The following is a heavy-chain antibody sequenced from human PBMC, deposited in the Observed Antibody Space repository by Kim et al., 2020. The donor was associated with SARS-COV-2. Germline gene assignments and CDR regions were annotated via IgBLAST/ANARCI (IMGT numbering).Heavy chain of an antibody. Sequence: GESLKISCKGSGYSFTSYWISWVRQMPGKGLEWMGRIDPSDSYTNYSPSFQGHVTISADKSISTAYLQWSSLKASDTAMYYCASSIVVVVAPGLYNGYGMDVWGQRTTVTVSS. D-gene: IGHD2-15*01. J-gene: IGHJ6*02. CDR3: ASSIVVVVAPGLYNGYGMDV. CDR1: GYSFTSYW. V-gene: IGHV5-10-1*01. CDR2: IDPSDSYT.